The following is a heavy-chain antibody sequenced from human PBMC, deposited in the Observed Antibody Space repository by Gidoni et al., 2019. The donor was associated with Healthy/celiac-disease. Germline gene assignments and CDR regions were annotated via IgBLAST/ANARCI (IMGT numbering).Heavy chain of an antibody. CDR2: INPNSGGT. V-gene: IGHV1-2*02. J-gene: IGHJ6*02. Sequence: QVQLVQSGAEVKKPGASVKVSCKASGYTFTGYYMHWVRQAPGQGLEWMGWINPNSGGTNYAQKFQGRVTMTRDTSISTAYMELSRLRSDDTAVYYCARDDPPGVVPAAIIRYYYGMDVWGQGTTVTVSS. CDR3: ARDDPPGVVPAAIIRYYYGMDV. D-gene: IGHD2-2*01. CDR1: GYTFTGYY.